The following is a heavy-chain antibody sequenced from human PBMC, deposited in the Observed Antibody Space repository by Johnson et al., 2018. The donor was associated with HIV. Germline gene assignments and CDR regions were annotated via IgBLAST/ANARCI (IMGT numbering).Heavy chain of an antibody. CDR2: IYSGGST. CDR1: GFTVSSNY. J-gene: IGHJ3*02. D-gene: IGHD1-26*01. Sequence: VQLVESGGGLVQPGGSLRLSCAASGFTVSSNYMSWVRQAPGKGLEWVSVIYSGGSTYYADSVKGRFTISRDNSKNTLYLQMNSRRAEDTAVYYCARAVGVGATAMDDAFDIWGEGTMVTVSS. CDR3: ARAVGVGATAMDDAFDI. V-gene: IGHV3-66*01.